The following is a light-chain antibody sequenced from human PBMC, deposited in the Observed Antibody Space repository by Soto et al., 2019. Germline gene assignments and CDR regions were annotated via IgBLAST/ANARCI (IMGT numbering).Light chain of an antibody. J-gene: IGKJ5*01. CDR1: QSVSNY. Sequence: ETMLSQSPPTVSLSPGENAILSCRASQSVSNYLAWYQQKPGQAPRLLIYDASNRASGTPARFSGSGSETDFTLTISSLEPEDFGIYYCQQRTDWITFGQGTRLEIK. CDR2: DAS. V-gene: IGKV3-11*01. CDR3: QQRTDWIT.